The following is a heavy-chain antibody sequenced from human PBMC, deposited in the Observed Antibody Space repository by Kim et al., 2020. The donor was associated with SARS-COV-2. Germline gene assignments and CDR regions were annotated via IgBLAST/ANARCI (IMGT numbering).Heavy chain of an antibody. J-gene: IGHJ5*02. V-gene: IGHV4-39*01. D-gene: IGHD3-10*01. Sequence: SPSLKSRVTISVDTSKNQFSLKLSSVTAADTAVYYCARWGPYYYGSGSTTWGQGTLVTVSS. CDR3: ARWGPYYYGSGSTT.